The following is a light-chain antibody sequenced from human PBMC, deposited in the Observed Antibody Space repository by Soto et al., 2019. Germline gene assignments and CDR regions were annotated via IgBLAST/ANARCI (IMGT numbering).Light chain of an antibody. CDR1: GSNIGNNY. V-gene: IGLV1-51*02. J-gene: IGLJ1*01. CDR3: GTWDSSLSAYV. CDR2: ENN. Sequence: QSVLTLPPSVSADPGQKVSISCSGSGSNIGNNYVSWYQQLPGTAPKLLIYENNKRPSGIPDRFSGSKSGTSATLGITGLQTGDEADYYCGTWDSSLSAYVFGTGTKVTVL.